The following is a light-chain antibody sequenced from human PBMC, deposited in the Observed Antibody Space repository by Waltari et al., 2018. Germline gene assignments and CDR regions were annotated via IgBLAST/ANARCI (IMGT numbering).Light chain of an antibody. V-gene: IGLV2-14*03. J-gene: IGLJ3*02. CDR3: NSYTGSSSWV. Sequence: QSALTQPASVSGSPGQSITISCTGTSSDIGFYNYVSWYQQHPGKAPQLIIYDVYERPSGVSNRFSGSKSGKTASLTISGLQAEDEADYYCNSYTGSSSWVFGGGTKLTVL. CDR1: SSDIGFYNY. CDR2: DVY.